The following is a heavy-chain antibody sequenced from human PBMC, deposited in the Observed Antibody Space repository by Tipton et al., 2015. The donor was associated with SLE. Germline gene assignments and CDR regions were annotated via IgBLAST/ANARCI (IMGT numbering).Heavy chain of an antibody. CDR2: IYPGDSDT. J-gene: IGHJ4*02. Sequence: VQLVQSGAEVEKPGESLKISCKGSGYSFTSYWIGWARQMPGKGLEWMGIIYPGDSDTRYSPSFQGQVTISADKSISTAYLQWSSLKASDTAMYYCARFKQGHDSSGYSDYWGQGTLVTVSS. CDR1: GYSFTSYW. CDR3: ARFKQGHDSSGYSDY. V-gene: IGHV5-51*03. D-gene: IGHD3-22*01.